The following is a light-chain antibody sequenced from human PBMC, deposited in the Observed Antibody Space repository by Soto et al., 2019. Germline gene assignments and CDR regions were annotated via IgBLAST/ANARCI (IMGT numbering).Light chain of an antibody. CDR2: EGS. J-gene: IGLJ1*01. CDR3: CSYAGSSTYV. CDR1: SSDVGSYNL. V-gene: IGLV2-23*01. Sequence: QSALTQPASVSGSPGQSITISCTGTSSDVGSYNLVSWYQHHPGKAPKLMIYEGSKRPSGVSNRFSGSKSGNTASLTISGLQGEDEADYYCCSYAGSSTYVFGTGTKLTVL.